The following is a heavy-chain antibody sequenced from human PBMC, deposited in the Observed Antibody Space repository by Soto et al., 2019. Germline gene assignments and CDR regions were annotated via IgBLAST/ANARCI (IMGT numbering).Heavy chain of an antibody. Sequence: EVQLVESGGDLVQPGESLRLSCAASGFTFRSYSMHWVRQAPGKGLVWVSRINSDGSTTTYADYVKGRFTISRDNAKNTLYLQMNSLRAEDTAVYSCVNYDITKDWGQGTLVTVSS. CDR2: INSDGSTT. J-gene: IGHJ1*01. CDR3: VNYDITKD. CDR1: GFTFRSYS. V-gene: IGHV3-74*01. D-gene: IGHD3-9*01.